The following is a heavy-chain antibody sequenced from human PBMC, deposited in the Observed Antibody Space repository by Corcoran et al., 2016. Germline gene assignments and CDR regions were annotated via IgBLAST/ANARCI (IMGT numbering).Heavy chain of an antibody. CDR3: ARTSLIAAAGTIGWFDP. J-gene: IGHJ5*02. CDR1: GGSISSYY. CDR2: IYYSGST. V-gene: IGHV4-59*01. Sequence: QVQLQESGPGLVKPSETLSLTCTVSGGSISSYYWSWIRQPPGKGLEWIGYIYYSGSTNYNPSLKSRVTISVDTSKNQFALKLSSVTAADMAVDYCARTSLIAAAGTIGWFDPWGQGTLVTVSS. D-gene: IGHD6-13*01.